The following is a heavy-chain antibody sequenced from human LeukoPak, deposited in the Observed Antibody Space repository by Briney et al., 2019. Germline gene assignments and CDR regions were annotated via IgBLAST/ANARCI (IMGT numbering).Heavy chain of an antibody. CDR2: ISSSSSTI. D-gene: IGHD5-18*01. J-gene: IGHJ3*02. Sequence: GGSLRLSCAASGFTFSSYSMNWVRQAPGKGLEWVSYISSSSSTIYYADSVKGRFTISRDNAKNSLYLQMNSLRAEDTAVYYCARDRQWIQLWDAFDIWGQGTMVTVSS. CDR3: ARDRQWIQLWDAFDI. V-gene: IGHV3-48*01. CDR1: GFTFSSYS.